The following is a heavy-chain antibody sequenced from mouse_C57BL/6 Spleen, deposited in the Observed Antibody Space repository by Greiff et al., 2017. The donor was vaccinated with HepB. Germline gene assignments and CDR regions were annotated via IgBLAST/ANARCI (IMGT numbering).Heavy chain of an antibody. Sequence: VQLQQSGGGLVKPGGSLKLSCAASGFTFSDYGMHWVRQAPEKGLEWVAYISSGSSTIYYADTVKGRFTISRDNAKNTLFLQMTSLRSEDTAMYYCARRTSYYYGSSYNYAMDYWGQGTSVTVSS. D-gene: IGHD1-1*01. CDR3: ARRTSYYYGSSYNYAMDY. CDR2: ISSGSSTI. V-gene: IGHV5-17*01. J-gene: IGHJ4*01. CDR1: GFTFSDYG.